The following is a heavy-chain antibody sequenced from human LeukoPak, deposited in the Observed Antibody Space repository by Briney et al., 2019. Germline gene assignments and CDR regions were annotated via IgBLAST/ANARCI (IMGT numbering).Heavy chain of an antibody. Sequence: GGSLRLSCAASGFTFSNYGMSWVRQAPGKGLEWVSIIYSGGSTYYADSVKGRVTISRDNSKNTLYLQMNSLRAEDTTVYYCARDLGATRLDYWGQGTLVTVSS. D-gene: IGHD1-26*01. CDR3: ARDLGATRLDY. CDR2: IYSGGST. V-gene: IGHV3-53*01. CDR1: GFTFSNYG. J-gene: IGHJ4*02.